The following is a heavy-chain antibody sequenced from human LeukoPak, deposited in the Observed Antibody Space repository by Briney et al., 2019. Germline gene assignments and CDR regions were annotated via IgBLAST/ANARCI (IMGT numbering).Heavy chain of an antibody. Sequence: SQTLSLTCGLSGDIFSSNDAAWSWIRQSPSRGLEWLERKFYRSKLYYDYAPSVTSRITITPDTSKSQFSLQLDSVTPEDTAVYYCAREVAIVRGVRNWFDSWGPGILVTVSS. D-gene: IGHD3-10*01. V-gene: IGHV6-1*01. J-gene: IGHJ5*01. CDR1: GDIFSSNDAA. CDR3: AREVAIVRGVRNWFDS. CDR2: KFYRSKLYY.